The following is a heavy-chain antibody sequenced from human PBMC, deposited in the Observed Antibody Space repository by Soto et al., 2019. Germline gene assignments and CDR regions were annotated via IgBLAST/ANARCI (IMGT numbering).Heavy chain of an antibody. CDR2: IAWNSDII. Sequence: EVQLVESGGGLVQPGRSLRLSCAASGFSFEDYAMHWVRQAPGKGLEWVSGIAWNSDIIGYADSVKGRFTISRDNGKNPLYPQIKGWRPKDPAFYYFAKDHYGSAPPGMGVWGQGPPV. CDR1: GFSFEDYA. V-gene: IGHV3-9*01. D-gene: IGHD3-10*01. CDR3: AKDHYGSAPPGMGV. J-gene: IGHJ6*02.